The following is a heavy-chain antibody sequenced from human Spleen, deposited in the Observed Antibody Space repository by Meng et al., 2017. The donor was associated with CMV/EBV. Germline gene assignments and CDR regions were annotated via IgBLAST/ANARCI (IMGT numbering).Heavy chain of an antibody. CDR3: AKEAYSGVFDS. CDR1: GFTFSSYE. D-gene: IGHD1-26*01. J-gene: IGHJ4*02. CDR2: IDSSGRTI. Sequence: GESLKISCAASGFTFSSYEMNWVRQAPGKGLEWVSYIDSSGRTIHYADSVKGRFTISRDNAENSMYLQMNSLRAEDTAVYYCAKEAYSGVFDSWGQGTLVTVSS. V-gene: IGHV3-48*03.